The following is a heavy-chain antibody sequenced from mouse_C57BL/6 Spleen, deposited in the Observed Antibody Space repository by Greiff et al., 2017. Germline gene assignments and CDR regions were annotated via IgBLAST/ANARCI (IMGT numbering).Heavy chain of an antibody. J-gene: IGHJ3*01. D-gene: IGHD2-1*01. CDR1: GYTFTDYY. CDR2: INPYNGGT. V-gene: IGHV1-19*01. Sequence: DVQLLESGPVLVKPGASVKMSCKASGYTFTDYYMNWVKQSHGKSLEWIGVINPYNGGTSYNQKFKGKATLTVDKSSSTAYVELNSLTSEDAAVYYCAREGYGKELAYWGQGTLVTVSA. CDR3: AREGYGKELAY.